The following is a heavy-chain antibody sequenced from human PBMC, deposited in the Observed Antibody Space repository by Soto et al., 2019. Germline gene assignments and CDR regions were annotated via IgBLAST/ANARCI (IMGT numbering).Heavy chain of an antibody. D-gene: IGHD1-26*01. J-gene: IGHJ5*02. CDR2: IFSNDEK. V-gene: IGHV2-26*01. CDR3: ARILVSPWWELRGKNWFDP. Sequence: QVTLKESGPVLVKPTETLTLTCTVSGFSLSNARMGVSWIRQPPGKALEWLAHIFSNDEKSYSTSLKSRLTISNDNSKSQVVLNMTNMDPVDTATYYCARILVSPWWELRGKNWFDPWGQGTLVTVSS. CDR1: GFSLSNARMG.